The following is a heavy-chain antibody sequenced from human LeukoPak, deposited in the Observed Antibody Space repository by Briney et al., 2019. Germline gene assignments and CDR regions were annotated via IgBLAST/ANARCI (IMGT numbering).Heavy chain of an antibody. Sequence: SETLSLTCTVSGGSISSSSYYWGWIRQPPGKGLEWIGSIYYSGSTYYNPSLKSRVTISVDTSKNQFSLKLSSVTAADTAVYYRASQQQLVLPGRFDYWGQGTLVTVSS. CDR1: GGSISSSSYY. D-gene: IGHD6-13*01. CDR3: ASQQQLVLPGRFDY. J-gene: IGHJ4*02. V-gene: IGHV4-39*07. CDR2: IYYSGST.